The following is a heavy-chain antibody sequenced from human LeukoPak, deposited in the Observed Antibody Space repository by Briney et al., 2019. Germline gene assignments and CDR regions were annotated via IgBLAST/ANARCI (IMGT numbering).Heavy chain of an antibody. CDR2: ISYDGSNK. CDR1: GFTFSSYG. J-gene: IGHJ3*02. Sequence: GGSLRLSCAASGFTFSSYGMHWVRQAPGKGLEWVAVISYDGSNKYYADSVKGRLTISRDNSKNTLYLQMNSLRAEDTAVYYCAKDRIAVAGIDAFDIWGQGTMVTVSS. D-gene: IGHD6-19*01. CDR3: AKDRIAVAGIDAFDI. V-gene: IGHV3-30*18.